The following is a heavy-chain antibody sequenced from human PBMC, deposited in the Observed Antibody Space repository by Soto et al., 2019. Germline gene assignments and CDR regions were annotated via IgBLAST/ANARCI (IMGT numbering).Heavy chain of an antibody. V-gene: IGHV3-30*18. CDR2: ISYDGNNK. CDR3: AKLITMVRGVIMDAFDI. J-gene: IGHJ3*02. D-gene: IGHD3-10*01. CDR1: GFTFSSYD. Sequence: SLRLSCAASGFTFSSYDIHWVRQAPGKGLEWVALISYDGNNKYYADSVKGRFTISRDNSKNTLYLQMNSLRAEDTAVYYCAKLITMVRGVIMDAFDIWGQGTMVTVSS.